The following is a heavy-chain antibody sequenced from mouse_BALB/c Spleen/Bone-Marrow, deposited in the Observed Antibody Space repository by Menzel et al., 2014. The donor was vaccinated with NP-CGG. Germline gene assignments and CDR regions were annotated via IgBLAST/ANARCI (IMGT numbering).Heavy chain of an antibody. CDR3: ARFPYDYGGGDY. D-gene: IGHD2-4*01. J-gene: IGHJ2*01. CDR2: IDPANGNT. V-gene: IGHV14-3*02. Sequence: VQLQQPGAELVKPGASVKLSCTASGFNIKDTYMHWVKQRPEQGLEWIGRIDPANGNTKYDPKFQGKATITADTSSNTAYLQPSSLTSEDTAVYYCARFPYDYGGGDYWGQGTTLTVSS. CDR1: GFNIKDTY.